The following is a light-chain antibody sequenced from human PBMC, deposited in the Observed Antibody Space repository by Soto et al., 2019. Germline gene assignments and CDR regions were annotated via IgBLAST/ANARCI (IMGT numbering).Light chain of an antibody. Sequence: EIVMTQSPATLSVSPGERATLSCRASQSVSSNLPWYQQQPGQAPRLLIYGASTRATGIPARFSGSGSGTEFTLTLSRLQSEDFAVYYCQQYNNWPLMFGQGTKVEIK. J-gene: IGKJ1*01. V-gene: IGKV3-15*01. CDR3: QQYNNWPLM. CDR2: GAS. CDR1: QSVSSN.